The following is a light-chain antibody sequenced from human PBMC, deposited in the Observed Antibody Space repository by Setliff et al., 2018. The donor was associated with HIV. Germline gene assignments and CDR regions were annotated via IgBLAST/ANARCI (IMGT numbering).Light chain of an antibody. CDR3: SSYTSGSTRV. J-gene: IGLJ1*01. CDR2: EVS. V-gene: IGLV2-14*01. CDR1: SSDVGGYNL. Sequence: QSALTQPASVSGSPGQSITISCTGTSSDVGGYNLVSWYQQRPGKAPKLMISEVSNRPSGVSNRFSGSKSGNTASLTISGLQAEDEADYYCSSYTSGSTRVFGTGTKVTVL.